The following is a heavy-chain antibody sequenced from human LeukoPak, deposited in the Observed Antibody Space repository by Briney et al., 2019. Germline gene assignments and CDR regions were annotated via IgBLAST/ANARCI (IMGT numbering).Heavy chain of an antibody. J-gene: IGHJ6*03. CDR3: ARGSGWYPNTYMDV. Sequence: SETLSLTCTVSGGSISSSSYYWGWIRQPPGKGLEWIGSIYYSGSTYYNPSLKSRVTISVDTSRNQFSLKLSSVTAADTAVYYCARGSGWYPNTYMDVWGKGTTVTVSS. V-gene: IGHV4-39*07. CDR1: GGSISSSSYY. D-gene: IGHD6-19*01. CDR2: IYYSGST.